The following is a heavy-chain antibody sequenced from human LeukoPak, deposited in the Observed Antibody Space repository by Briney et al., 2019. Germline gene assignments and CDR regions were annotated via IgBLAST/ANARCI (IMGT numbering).Heavy chain of an antibody. CDR3: ARDRITIFGVVES. J-gene: IGHJ4*02. CDR1: GFTFTSYT. CDR2: ISSSSNYI. D-gene: IGHD3-3*01. Sequence: GGSLRLSCAASGFTFTSYTMNWVRQAPGKGLAWVSSISSSSNYIYYADSVKGQFTISRDNAKNSLYLQMNSLRAEDTAVYYCARDRITIFGVVESWGQGTLVTVSS. V-gene: IGHV3-21*01.